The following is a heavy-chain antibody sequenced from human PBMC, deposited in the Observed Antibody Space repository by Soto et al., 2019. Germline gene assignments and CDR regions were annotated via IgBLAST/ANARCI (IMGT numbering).Heavy chain of an antibody. CDR1: GFTFSDYY. V-gene: IGHV3-11*06. Sequence: QVQVVESGGGLVKPGGSLRLSCAASGFTFSDYYMSWIRQAPGKGLEWVSFISSSGDSTKYADSVKGRFTISRDNAKNLLYLQLNSLRAEDMAVYYCARGGVKGTTSRGQVYNWGQGTLVTVSS. CDR3: ARGGVKGTTSRGQVYN. J-gene: IGHJ4*02. CDR2: ISSSGDST. D-gene: IGHD1-7*01.